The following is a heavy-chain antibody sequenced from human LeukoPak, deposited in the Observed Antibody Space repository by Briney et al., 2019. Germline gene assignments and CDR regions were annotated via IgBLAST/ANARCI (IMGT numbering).Heavy chain of an antibody. CDR3: ARVDGGYDLGYYYYMDV. J-gene: IGHJ6*03. D-gene: IGHD5-12*01. CDR1: GGSISTNW. Sequence: SETLSLTCAVSGGSISTNWWSWVRQPPGKGLEWIGYIYYSGSTNYNPSLKSRVTISVDTSKNQFSLKLSSVTAADTAVYYCARVDGGYDLGYYYYMDVWGKGTTVTVSS. V-gene: IGHV4-59*01. CDR2: IYYSGST.